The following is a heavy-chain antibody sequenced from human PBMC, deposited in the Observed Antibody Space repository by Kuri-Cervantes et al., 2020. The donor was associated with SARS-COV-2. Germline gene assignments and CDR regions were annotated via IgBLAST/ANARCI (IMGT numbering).Heavy chain of an antibody. CDR2: ISAYNGNT. CDR1: GYTFTSYG. D-gene: IGHD3-3*01. CDR3: ARGDLGVTIFGVGAFDI. J-gene: IGHJ3*02. V-gene: IGHV1-18*01. Sequence: ASVKVSCKASGYTFTSYGISWVRQAPGQGLKWMGWISAYNGNTNYAQKLQGRVTMTTDTSTSTAYMELSSLRSEDTAVYYCARGDLGVTIFGVGAFDIWGQGTMVTVSS.